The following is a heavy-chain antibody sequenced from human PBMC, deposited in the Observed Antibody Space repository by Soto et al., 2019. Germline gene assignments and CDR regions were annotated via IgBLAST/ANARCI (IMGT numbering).Heavy chain of an antibody. Sequence: SVKVSCKASGYTFTSYGISWVRQAPGQGLEWMGRIIPIIGIANYAQKLQGRVTITADKSTSTAYMELSSLRSEDTAVYYCARGLPGLRFDPWGQGTLVTVSS. J-gene: IGHJ5*02. CDR2: IIPIIGIA. CDR1: GYTFTSYG. V-gene: IGHV1-69*04. CDR3: ARGLPGLRFDP. D-gene: IGHD4-17*01.